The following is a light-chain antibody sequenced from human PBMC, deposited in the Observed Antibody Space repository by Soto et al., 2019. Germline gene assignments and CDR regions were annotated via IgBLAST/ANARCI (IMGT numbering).Light chain of an antibody. CDR3: LSYTTSSSYV. J-gene: IGLJ1*01. V-gene: IGLV2-14*01. CDR1: SNDVGAYNR. CDR2: EVS. Sequence: QSALTQPASVSGSPGQSITISCTGTSNDVGAYNRDSWYQQHSGKAPKLMIYEVSNRPSGVSNRFSGSKSGNTASLTISRLQPDDEADYYCLSYTTSSSYVFGTGTQLTVL.